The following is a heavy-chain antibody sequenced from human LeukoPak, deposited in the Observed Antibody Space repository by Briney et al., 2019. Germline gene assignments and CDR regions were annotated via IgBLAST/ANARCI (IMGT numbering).Heavy chain of an antibody. J-gene: IGHJ6*03. CDR3: ARLDTAMVCYYMDV. D-gene: IGHD5-18*01. CDR1: GGSISSSSYY. Sequence: SETLSLTCTVSGGSISSSSYYWGWIRQPPGKGLEWIGSIYYSGSTYYNPSLKSRVTISVDTSKNQFSLKLSSVTAADTAVYYCARLDTAMVCYYMDVWGKGTTVTVSS. CDR2: IYYSGST. V-gene: IGHV4-39*01.